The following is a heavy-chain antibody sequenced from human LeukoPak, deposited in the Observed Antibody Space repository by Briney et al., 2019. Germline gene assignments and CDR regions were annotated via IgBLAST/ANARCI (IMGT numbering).Heavy chain of an antibody. CDR1: GFTFTSHA. Sequence: GGSLRLSCAASGFTFTSHAMSWVRQAPGMGLEWVSTINSSGGSTYYADSVKGRFTISRDNSKNTVYLQMNSLRAEDTAVYYCAKDSSGDYDFWSWFDPWGQGTLVTVSS. J-gene: IGHJ5*02. D-gene: IGHD3-3*01. V-gene: IGHV3-23*01. CDR3: AKDSSGDYDFWSWFDP. CDR2: INSSGGST.